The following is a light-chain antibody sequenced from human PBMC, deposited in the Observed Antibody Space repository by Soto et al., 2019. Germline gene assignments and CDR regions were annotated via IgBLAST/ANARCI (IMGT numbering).Light chain of an antibody. Sequence: DIVLTQSPGTLSLSPGERASLSCKSSQSVSSSYLAWYQQKPGQAPRVLIYGTSSRATGIPDRFSGSGSGTDCTLTISRLEPEDVAVYYCQQYTTSSWTLGQGTKVDIK. CDR3: QQYTTSSWT. CDR1: QSVSSSY. J-gene: IGKJ1*01. CDR2: GTS. V-gene: IGKV3-20*01.